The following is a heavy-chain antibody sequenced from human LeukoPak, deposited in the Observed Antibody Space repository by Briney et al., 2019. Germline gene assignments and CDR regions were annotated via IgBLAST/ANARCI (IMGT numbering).Heavy chain of an antibody. CDR3: AKATTVTTKGGFDY. J-gene: IGHJ4*02. Sequence: QPGGSLRLSCAASGFTFSSYAMSWVRQAPGKGLEWVSAISGSGGSTYYADSVKGRFTISRDNSKNTLYLQMNSPRAEDTAVYYCAKATTVTTKGGFDYWGQGTLVTVSS. CDR2: ISGSGGST. CDR1: GFTFSSYA. V-gene: IGHV3-23*01. D-gene: IGHD4-17*01.